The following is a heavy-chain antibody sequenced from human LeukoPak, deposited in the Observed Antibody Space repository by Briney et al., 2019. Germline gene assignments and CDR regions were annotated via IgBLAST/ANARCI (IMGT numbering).Heavy chain of an antibody. D-gene: IGHD2-2*01. CDR2: IYSSGST. CDR1: GGSISSYY. J-gene: IGHJ3*02. CDR3: ARQSCSSPTCPHRNVSDM. V-gene: IGHV4-59*08. Sequence: SETLSLTCSVSGGSISSYYWSWIRQPPGKGLEWIGYIYSSGSTNYNPSLQSRVTISVDMSKNQFSLKPSSVTAADTAMYYCARQSCSSPTCPHRNVSDMWGQGTMVAVSS.